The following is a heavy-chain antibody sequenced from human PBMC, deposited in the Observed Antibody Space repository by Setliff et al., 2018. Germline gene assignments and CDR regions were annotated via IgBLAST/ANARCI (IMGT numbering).Heavy chain of an antibody. J-gene: IGHJ4*02. Sequence: GGSLSLSCVASGFTFSRYGMHWVRQAPGKGLEWVAYVRSDGGDKKYADSVRGRFTISRDNSKNTLNLQMNSLRDEDTAVYYCAKPRPGTTSEPSDYWGQGTLVTVSS. D-gene: IGHD1-7*01. CDR1: GFTFSRYG. CDR3: AKPRPGTTSEPSDY. CDR2: VRSDGGDK. V-gene: IGHV3-30*02.